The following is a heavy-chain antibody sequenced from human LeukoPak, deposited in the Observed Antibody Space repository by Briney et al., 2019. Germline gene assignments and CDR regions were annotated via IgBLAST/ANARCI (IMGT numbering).Heavy chain of an antibody. CDR3: ARRAIRVGAYYFDY. V-gene: IGHV3-74*01. CDR1: GFTFSFYW. CDR2: INPDGSST. J-gene: IGHJ4*02. D-gene: IGHD1-26*01. Sequence: GGSLRLSCAASGFTFSFYWIHWVRQAPGKGLVWVSLINPDGSSTSYADSVKGRFTISRDNAKNSLYLQMNSLRAEDTAVYYCARRAIRVGAYYFDYWGQGTLVTVSS.